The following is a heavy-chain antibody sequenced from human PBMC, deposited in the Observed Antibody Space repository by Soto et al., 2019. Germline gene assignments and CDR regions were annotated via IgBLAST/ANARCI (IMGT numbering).Heavy chain of an antibody. V-gene: IGHV3-30*18. CDR3: AKDRGYYGSGSYPIDS. CDR2: ISYDGSRK. D-gene: IGHD3-10*01. J-gene: IGHJ4*02. Sequence: QVQLVESGGGVVQPGRSLRLSCAASGFTFRSYAMHWVRQAPGKGLEWVAVISYDGSRKYYADSVKGRFTISRDNSENTVYLQMNSLRAEDTAVYYCAKDRGYYGSGSYPIDSWGQGTLVTVSS. CDR1: GFTFRSYA.